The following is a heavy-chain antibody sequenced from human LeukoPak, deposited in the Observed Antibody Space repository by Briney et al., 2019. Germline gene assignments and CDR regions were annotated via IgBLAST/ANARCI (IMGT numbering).Heavy chain of an antibody. V-gene: IGHV5-51*04. Sequence: GESLKISCQGSGYSFSSYWIAWVRQMPGKGLEWMGVIYPSDSHTTYSPSFQGQVTISADKPINTAYLQWNSLQASDTAIYYCARVVGAAPFDYWGQGTLVTVSS. D-gene: IGHD2-2*01. CDR2: IYPSDSHT. CDR3: ARVVGAAPFDY. CDR1: GYSFSSYW. J-gene: IGHJ4*02.